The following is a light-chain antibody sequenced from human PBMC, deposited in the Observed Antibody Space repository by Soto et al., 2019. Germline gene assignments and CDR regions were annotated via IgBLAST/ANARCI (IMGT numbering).Light chain of an antibody. CDR2: RAS. J-gene: IGKJ1*01. Sequence: EIVLTQSPGTLSLSPGERATLSCRASQSVSSSHLAWYQQKPGQAPRLLIYRASSRATGIPDRFSGSGSGTDFTLTISRLEPEDFAVYYCQQYGSYWTFGQGTKVEIK. V-gene: IGKV3-20*01. CDR3: QQYGSYWT. CDR1: QSVSSSH.